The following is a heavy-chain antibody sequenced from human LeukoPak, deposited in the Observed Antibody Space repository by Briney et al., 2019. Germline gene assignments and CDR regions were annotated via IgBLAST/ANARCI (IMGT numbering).Heavy chain of an antibody. D-gene: IGHD2-15*01. CDR2: IDSDGSSI. J-gene: IGHJ4*02. Sequence: PGGSLRLSCAASGFTFSSYWMHWVRQAPGKGLVWVSRIDSDGSSISYADSVKGRFTISRDNSKNTLYLQMNSLRAEDTAVYYCAKYSLSGVPSTPIDYWGRGTLVTVSS. CDR1: GFTFSSYW. CDR3: AKYSLSGVPSTPIDY. V-gene: IGHV3-74*01.